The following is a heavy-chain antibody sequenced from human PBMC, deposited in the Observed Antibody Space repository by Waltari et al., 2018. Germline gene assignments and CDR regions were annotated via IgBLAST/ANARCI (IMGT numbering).Heavy chain of an antibody. CDR1: GHSISSPYY. CDR3: AAYLPDWGRGRDY. J-gene: IGHJ4*02. Sequence: QVQLQESGPGLVNPAETLSLTCAVSGHSISSPYYWGWIRRSPGKGLEWIANIYHNGKTYYNPSLKSRVTISLDTSKNRFSLNLRSVTAADTALYYCAAYLPDWGRGRDYWGQGVLVTVSS. D-gene: IGHD7-27*01. V-gene: IGHV4-38-2*01. CDR2: IYHNGKT.